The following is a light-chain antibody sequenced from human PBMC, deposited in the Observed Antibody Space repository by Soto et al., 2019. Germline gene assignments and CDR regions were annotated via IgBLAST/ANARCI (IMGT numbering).Light chain of an antibody. CDR3: QQRSNWPPVFT. J-gene: IGKJ4*01. V-gene: IGKV3-11*01. CDR2: DAS. CDR1: QSVSSY. Sequence: TLSLSPGERATLSCRASQSVSSYLAWYQQKPGQAPRLLIYDASNRATGIPARFSGSGSGTDFTLTISSLEPEDFAVYYCQQRSNWPPVFTFGGGTKVDIK.